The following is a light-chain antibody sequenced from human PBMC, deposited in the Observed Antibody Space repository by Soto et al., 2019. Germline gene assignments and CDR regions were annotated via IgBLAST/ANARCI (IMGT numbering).Light chain of an antibody. V-gene: IGLV1-40*01. J-gene: IGLJ3*02. CDR3: QSYDSSLSGSWV. Sequence: QAVVTQPPSVSGAPGQRVTISCTGSSSNIGAGYDVHWYQQRPETAPKLLIFGTINRPSGVPDRFSGSKSGTSASLAITGLQAEDEGDYYCQSYDSSLSGSWVFGGGTKLTVL. CDR2: GTI. CDR1: SSNIGAGYD.